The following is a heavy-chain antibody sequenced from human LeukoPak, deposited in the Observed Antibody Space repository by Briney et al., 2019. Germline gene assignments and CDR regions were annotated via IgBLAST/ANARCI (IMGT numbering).Heavy chain of an antibody. CDR2: IKSDGSST. J-gene: IGHJ4*02. Sequence: GGSLRLSCAASGFTFSSYWMHWVRQVPGKGLVWVSRIKSDGSSTTYADSVKGRFTISRDNAKNTLYLQMSSLRAEDTAVYYCARSTYSGSSYDYWGQGTLVTVSS. D-gene: IGHD1-26*01. V-gene: IGHV3-74*01. CDR3: ARSTYSGSSYDY. CDR1: GFTFSSYW.